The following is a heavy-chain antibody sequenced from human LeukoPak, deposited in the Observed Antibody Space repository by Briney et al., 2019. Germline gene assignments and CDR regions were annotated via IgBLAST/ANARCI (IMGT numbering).Heavy chain of an antibody. Sequence: SETLSLTCTVSGGSLSSYFWSWIRQRPGKGREWIGYIYYSGSTYYNPSLKSRVTISVDTSKNQFSLKLSSVTAADTAVYYCARVGYYYGSGSYPQTGMDVWGQGTTVTVSS. CDR3: ARVGYYYGSGSYPQTGMDV. CDR1: GGSLSSYF. D-gene: IGHD3-10*01. V-gene: IGHV4-30-4*01. CDR2: IYYSGST. J-gene: IGHJ6*02.